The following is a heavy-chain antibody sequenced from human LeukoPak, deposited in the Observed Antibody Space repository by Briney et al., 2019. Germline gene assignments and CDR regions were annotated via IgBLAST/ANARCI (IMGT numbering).Heavy chain of an antibody. D-gene: IGHD3-9*01. Sequence: SETLSLTCAVYGGSFSSYYWSWIRQPPGKGLEWIGEINHSGSTNYNPSLKSRVTISVDTSKNQFSLKLSSVTAADTAVYYCARSVLRYFDWLNSPFDYWGQGTLVTVSS. V-gene: IGHV4-34*01. CDR1: GGSFSSYY. CDR2: INHSGST. J-gene: IGHJ4*02. CDR3: ARSVLRYFDWLNSPFDY.